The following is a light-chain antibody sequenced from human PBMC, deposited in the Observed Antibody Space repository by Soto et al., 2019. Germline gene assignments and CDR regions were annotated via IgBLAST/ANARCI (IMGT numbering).Light chain of an antibody. CDR1: QSVNSY. CDR3: QQRSNWPRIT. J-gene: IGKJ4*01. CDR2: DAS. Sequence: EIVLTQSPATLSLSPGERATLSCRASQSVNSYLAWYQRKPGQAPRLLITDASNRATGIPARFSGSGSGTDFTLTISSLEPEDFAVYYYQQRSNWPRITFGGGTKVEIK. V-gene: IGKV3-11*01.